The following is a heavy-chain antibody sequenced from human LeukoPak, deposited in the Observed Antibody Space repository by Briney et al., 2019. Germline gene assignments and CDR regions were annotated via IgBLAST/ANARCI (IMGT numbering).Heavy chain of an antibody. Sequence: PSETLSLTCTVSGGSISSHYWSWIRQPPGKGLEWIGYIYYIGSTNYNPSLRSQVTISVDTSKNQFSLKLSSVTAADTAVYYCARSRLEGSSTSWKHYYYYYYMDVWGKGTTVTVSS. CDR2: IYYIGST. J-gene: IGHJ6*03. V-gene: IGHV4-59*11. CDR3: ARSRLEGSSTSWKHYYYYYYMDV. CDR1: GGSISSHY. D-gene: IGHD2-2*01.